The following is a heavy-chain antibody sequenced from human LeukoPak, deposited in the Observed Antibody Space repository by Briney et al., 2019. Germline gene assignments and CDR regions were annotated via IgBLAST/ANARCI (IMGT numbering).Heavy chain of an antibody. J-gene: IGHJ4*02. Sequence: PGGSLRLSCAASGFTFSSYAMSWVRQAPGKGLEWVSAISGSGGSTYYADSVKGRFTISRDNSKNTLYLQMNSLRAEDTAVYYCTRPRYYYGSRSSYYFDYWGQGTLVTVSS. D-gene: IGHD3-10*01. CDR3: TRPRYYYGSRSSYYFDY. CDR1: GFTFSSYA. CDR2: ISGSGGST. V-gene: IGHV3-23*01.